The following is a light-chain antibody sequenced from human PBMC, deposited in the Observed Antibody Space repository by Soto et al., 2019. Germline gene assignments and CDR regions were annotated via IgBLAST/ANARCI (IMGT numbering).Light chain of an antibody. CDR1: QIISTN. CDR3: QQYNKWPSYT. V-gene: IGKV3-15*01. CDR2: GAS. Sequence: EIVVTHSPATLSLSAGERATLSCRASQIISTNLAWYQQKPGQAPRLLISGASTRATGIPARFSGSGSGTEFTLTISSLQSEDFAVYYCQQYNKWPSYTFGQGTKVDIK. J-gene: IGKJ2*01.